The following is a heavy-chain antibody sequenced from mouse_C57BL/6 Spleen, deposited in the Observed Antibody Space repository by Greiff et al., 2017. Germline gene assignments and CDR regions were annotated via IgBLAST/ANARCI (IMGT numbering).Heavy chain of an antibody. V-gene: IGHV1-64*01. Sequence: QVHVKQPGAELVKPGASVKLSCKASGYTFTSYWMHWVKQRPGQGLEWIGMIHPNSGSTNYNEKFKSKATLTVDKSSSTAYMQLSSLTSEDSAVYYCARGALRGYFDVWGTGTTVTVAS. J-gene: IGHJ1*03. D-gene: IGHD1-1*01. CDR1: GYTFTSYW. CDR2: IHPNSGST. CDR3: ARGALRGYFDV.